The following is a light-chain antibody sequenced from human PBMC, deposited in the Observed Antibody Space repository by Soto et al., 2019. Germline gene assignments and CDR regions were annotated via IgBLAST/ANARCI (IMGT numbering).Light chain of an antibody. CDR1: DSNIGAGYD. CDR3: QSYDSSLSGSVV. J-gene: IGLJ2*01. Sequence: QPVLTQPPSVSGAPGQRVIVSCTGGDSNIGAGYDVHWYQQFPGTAPKLLIYGNTNRPSGVPDRFSGSKSGTSASLAITGLQAEDEANYYCQSYDSSLSGSVVFGGGTKLTVL. V-gene: IGLV1-40*01. CDR2: GNT.